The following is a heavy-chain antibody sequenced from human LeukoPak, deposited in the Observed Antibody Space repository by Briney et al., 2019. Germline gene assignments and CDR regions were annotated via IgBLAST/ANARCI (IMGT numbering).Heavy chain of an antibody. J-gene: IGHJ4*02. V-gene: IGHV1-69*05. CDR2: IIPIFGTA. Sequence: GASVKVSCKASGGTFSSYAISWVRQAPGQGLEWMGGIIPIFGTANYAQKFQGRVTITTDESTSTAYMELSSLKASDTAMYYCARLGHRSDIVVVPAAPDYWGQGTLVTVSS. D-gene: IGHD2-2*01. CDR3: ARLGHRSDIVVVPAAPDY. CDR1: GGTFSSYA.